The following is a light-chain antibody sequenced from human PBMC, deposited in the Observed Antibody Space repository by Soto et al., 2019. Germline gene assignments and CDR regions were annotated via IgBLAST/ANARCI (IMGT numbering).Light chain of an antibody. CDR1: QGISRP. Sequence: DIQITQSPSSVSASVGDRVTISCQASQGISRPLAWYQQKPGKAPKLLIYAASSLQSGVPSRFSGSGFGTDFTLTISSLQPEDSAIYYCQQLKSYVTFGQGTRLEIK. CDR2: AAS. CDR3: QQLKSYVT. V-gene: IGKV1D-12*01. J-gene: IGKJ5*01.